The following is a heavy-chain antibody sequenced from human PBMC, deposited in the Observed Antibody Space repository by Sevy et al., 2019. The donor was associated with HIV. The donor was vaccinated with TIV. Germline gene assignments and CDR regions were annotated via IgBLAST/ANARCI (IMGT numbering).Heavy chain of an antibody. J-gene: IGHJ6*02. Sequence: GGSLRLSCAASRLTFSSSSVNWVRQAPGKGLEWVSYISSSSTTIYYADSVKGRFTISRDNAKNSLYLQMNSLRDEDTAVYYRARGFMGADYYYGMDVWGQGTTVTVSS. D-gene: IGHD3-3*01. V-gene: IGHV3-48*02. CDR2: ISSSSTTI. CDR1: RLTFSSSS. CDR3: ARGFMGADYYYGMDV.